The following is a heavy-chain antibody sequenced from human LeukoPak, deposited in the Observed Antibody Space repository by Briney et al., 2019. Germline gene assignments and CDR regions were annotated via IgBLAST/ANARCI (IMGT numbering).Heavy chain of an antibody. D-gene: IGHD3-3*01. CDR3: AKPGYYDFWSGYYFDY. J-gene: IGHJ4*02. CDR2: ISGSGGST. Sequence: PGGSLRLSCAASGFTFSSYAMSWVRQAPGKGLEGVSAISGSGGSTYYADSVKGRFTISRDKSKNTLYLQMNSLRAEDTAVYYCAKPGYYDFWSGYYFDYWGQGTLVTVSS. V-gene: IGHV3-23*01. CDR1: GFTFSSYA.